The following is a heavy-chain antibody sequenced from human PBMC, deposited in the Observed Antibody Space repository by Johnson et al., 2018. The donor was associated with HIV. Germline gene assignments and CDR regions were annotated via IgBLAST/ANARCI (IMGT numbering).Heavy chain of an antibody. CDR1: GFTFSSYA. D-gene: IGHD3-3*01. V-gene: IGHV3-30*04. CDR3: ARGPITIFGVVTTGDAFDI. Sequence: QVQLVESGGGVVRPGRSLRLSCAASGFTFSSYAIHWVRQAPGKGLEWVAIISYDGSNKYYADSVKGRFTISRDNSKNTLYLQMNSLRAEDTAVYYCARGPITIFGVVTTGDAFDIWGQGTMVTVSS. J-gene: IGHJ3*02. CDR2: ISYDGSNK.